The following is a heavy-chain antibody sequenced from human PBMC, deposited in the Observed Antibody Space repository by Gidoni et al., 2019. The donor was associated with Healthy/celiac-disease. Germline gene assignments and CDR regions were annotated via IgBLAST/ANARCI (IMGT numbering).Heavy chain of an antibody. CDR3: ARDRGYFSGGSCYNYYYYGMDV. J-gene: IGHJ6*02. CDR1: GFTFSSHS. Sequence: EVQLVESGGGLVKPGGSLRLSCAASGFTFSSHSMHWVRQAPGKGLEWVSSISSSSSYIYYADSVKGRFTISRDNAKNSLYLQMNSLRAEDTAVYYCARDRGYFSGGSCYNYYYYGMDVWGQGTTVTVSS. D-gene: IGHD2-15*01. V-gene: IGHV3-21*01. CDR2: ISSSSSYI.